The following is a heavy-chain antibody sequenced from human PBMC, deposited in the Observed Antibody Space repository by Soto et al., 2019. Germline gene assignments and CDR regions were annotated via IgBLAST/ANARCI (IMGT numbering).Heavy chain of an antibody. D-gene: IGHD3-22*01. CDR3: ARPGYYYDSSVYY. V-gene: IGHV5-51*01. CDR1: GYSFTSYW. Sequence: PGESLKISCKGSGYSFTSYWIGWVRQMPGKGLEWMGIIYPGDSGTRYSPSFQGQVTISADKSISTAYLQWSSLKASDTAMYYCARPGYYYDSSVYYWGQGTLVTVSS. CDR2: IYPGDSGT. J-gene: IGHJ4*02.